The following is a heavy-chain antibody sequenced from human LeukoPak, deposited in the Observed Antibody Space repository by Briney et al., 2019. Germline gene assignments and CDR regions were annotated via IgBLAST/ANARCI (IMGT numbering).Heavy chain of an antibody. D-gene: IGHD3-16*01. J-gene: IGHJ6*02. CDR1: GGSFSGYY. Sequence: SETLSLTCAVYGGSFSGYYWSWIRQAPGKGLEWIGEISHSGSSNYNPSLKSRITISVDTSKSQFSLRLTSVTAADTAVYYCARGGDYYGMDVWGQGTTVTVSS. CDR3: ARGGDYYGMDV. V-gene: IGHV4-34*01. CDR2: ISHSGSS.